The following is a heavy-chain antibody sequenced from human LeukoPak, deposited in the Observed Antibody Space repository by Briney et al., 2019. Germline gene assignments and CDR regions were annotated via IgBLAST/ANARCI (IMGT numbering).Heavy chain of an antibody. Sequence: PGGSLRLSCAASGFTFSTYWMHWVRQAPGKGLVWVSRINSDGSSTSYADSVKGRFTISRDNAKNTLYLQMNTLRVEDTAVYYCARDPSGSSTTSFDYWGQGTLVTVVS. V-gene: IGHV3-74*01. CDR3: ARDPSGSSTTSFDY. D-gene: IGHD1/OR15-1a*01. J-gene: IGHJ4*02. CDR2: INSDGSST. CDR1: GFTFSTYW.